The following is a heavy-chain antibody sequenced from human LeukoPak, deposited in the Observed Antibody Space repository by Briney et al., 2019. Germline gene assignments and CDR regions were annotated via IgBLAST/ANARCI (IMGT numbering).Heavy chain of an antibody. V-gene: IGHV3-30*02. CDR1: GFTFSSYS. Sequence: GGSLRLSCAASGFTFSSYSMNWVRQAPGKGLEWVAFIRYDGSNKYYADSVKGRFTISRDDSKNTLYLQMNSLRAEDTAVYYFVAQLVDAPPTFDYWGQGTLVTVSS. J-gene: IGHJ4*02. D-gene: IGHD1-1*01. CDR3: VAQLVDAPPTFDY. CDR2: IRYDGSNK.